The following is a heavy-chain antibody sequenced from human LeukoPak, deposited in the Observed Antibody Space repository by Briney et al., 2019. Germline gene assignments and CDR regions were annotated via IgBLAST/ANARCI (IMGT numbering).Heavy chain of an antibody. CDR3: ASLHGCSGGSCYSYFDY. CDR1: GGTFISYA. CDR2: IIPIFGTA. J-gene: IGHJ4*02. Sequence: GASXKVSCKASGGTFISYAISWVRQAPGQGREWMGRIIPIFGTANYAQKFQGRVTITTDESTSTAYMELSSLRSEDTAVYYCASLHGCSGGSCYSYFDYWGQGTLVTVSS. V-gene: IGHV1-69*05. D-gene: IGHD2-15*01.